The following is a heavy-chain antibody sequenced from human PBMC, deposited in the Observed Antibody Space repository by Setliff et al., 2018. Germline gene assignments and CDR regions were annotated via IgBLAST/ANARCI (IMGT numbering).Heavy chain of an antibody. CDR3: ARGETSSGWYIYYYYYMDV. D-gene: IGHD6-19*01. V-gene: IGHV4-61*01. CDR1: GGSVSSGSYY. J-gene: IGHJ6*03. Sequence: SETLSLTCTVSGGSVSSGSYYWSGIRQPPGKGLEWIGYIYYSGSTNYNPSLKSRVTISVDTSKNQFSLKLSSVTAADTAVYYCARGETSSGWYIYYYYYMDVWGKGTTVTVSS. CDR2: IYYSGST.